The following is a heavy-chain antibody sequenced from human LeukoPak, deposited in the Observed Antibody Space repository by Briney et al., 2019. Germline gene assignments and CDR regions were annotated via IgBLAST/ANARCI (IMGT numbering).Heavy chain of an antibody. CDR3: ARDAPITMVRGGLPFS. V-gene: IGHV4-39*07. J-gene: IGHJ4*02. D-gene: IGHD3-10*01. CDR1: GFSLSTSGVG. Sequence: SGPTLVNPTQTLTLTCTFSGFSLSTSGVGVGWIRQPPGKGLEWIGSIYYNGSTYYNPSLKSRVTISVDTSKNQFSLKLSSVTAADTAVYYCARDAPITMVRGGLPFSWGQGTLVTVSS. CDR2: IYYNGST.